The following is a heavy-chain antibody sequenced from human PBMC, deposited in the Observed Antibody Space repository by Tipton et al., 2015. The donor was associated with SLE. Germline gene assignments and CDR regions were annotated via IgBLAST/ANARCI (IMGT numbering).Heavy chain of an antibody. CDR1: GDSISSSSYY. D-gene: IGHD3-22*01. CDR3: ARDLLGYYYDRSGYYSDY. J-gene: IGHJ4*02. CDR2: IYHSGST. Sequence: TLSLTCTVSGDSISSSSYYWGWIRQPPGKGLEWIGSIYHSGSTNYNPSLKSRVTISADTSKNQFSLKLSSVTAADTAVYYCARDLLGYYYDRSGYYSDYWGQGTLVTVSS. V-gene: IGHV4-39*07.